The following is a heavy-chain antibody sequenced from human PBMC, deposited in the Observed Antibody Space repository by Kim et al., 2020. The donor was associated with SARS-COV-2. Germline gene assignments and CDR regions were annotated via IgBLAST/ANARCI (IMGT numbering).Heavy chain of an antibody. J-gene: IGHJ6*02. D-gene: IGHD3-22*01. CDR2: IIPIFGTA. V-gene: IGHV1-69*13. CDR1: GGTFSSYA. Sequence: SVKVSCKASGGTFSSYAISWVRQAPGQGLEWMGGIIPIFGTANYAQKFQGRVTITADESTSTAYMELSILRSEDTAVYYCARDSSGYYAYYGMDVWGQGTTVTVSS. CDR3: ARDSSGYYAYYGMDV.